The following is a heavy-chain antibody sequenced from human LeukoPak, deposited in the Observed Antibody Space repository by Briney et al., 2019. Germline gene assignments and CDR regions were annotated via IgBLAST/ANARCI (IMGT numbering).Heavy chain of an antibody. J-gene: IGHJ4*02. CDR3: ARVHSGSYYDDY. CDR1: GYSISNGYY. CDR2: IYHSGST. Sequence: SETLSLTCTVSGYSISNGYYWGWIRQPPGKGLEWIGNIYHSGSTYYNPSLKSRVIISVDTSENQFSLKLSSVTAADTAVYYCARVHSGSYYDDYWGQGTLVTVSS. V-gene: IGHV4-38-2*02. D-gene: IGHD1-26*01.